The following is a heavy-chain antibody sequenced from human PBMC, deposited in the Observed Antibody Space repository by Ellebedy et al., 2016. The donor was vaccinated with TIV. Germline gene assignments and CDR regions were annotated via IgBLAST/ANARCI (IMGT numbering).Heavy chain of an antibody. D-gene: IGHD1-26*01. V-gene: IGHV3-7*01. CDR2: INQGGSVK. J-gene: IGHJ3*02. Sequence: GESLKISCAASGFSFNSYWMSWVRQAPGKGLEWVANINQGGSVKYYVDSVKGRFTISRDSAKNSLYLQMNSLRVDDAAMYYCATDGSYGDYLSPTHAFEIWGQGTMLIVSS. CDR3: ATDGSYGDYLSPTHAFEI. CDR1: GFSFNSYW.